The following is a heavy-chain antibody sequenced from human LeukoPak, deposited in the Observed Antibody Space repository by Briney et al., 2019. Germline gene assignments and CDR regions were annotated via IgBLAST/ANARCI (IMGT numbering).Heavy chain of an antibody. D-gene: IGHD5-24*01. CDR1: GFTFSSYS. Sequence: GGSLRLSCAASGFTFSSYSMNWVRQAPGKGLEWVSPISSSSSYIYYADSVKGRFTISRDNAKNSLYLQMNSLRAEDTAVYYCAKFPRWAPFDYWGQGTLVTVSS. CDR3: AKFPRWAPFDY. J-gene: IGHJ4*02. V-gene: IGHV3-21*04. CDR2: ISSSSSYI.